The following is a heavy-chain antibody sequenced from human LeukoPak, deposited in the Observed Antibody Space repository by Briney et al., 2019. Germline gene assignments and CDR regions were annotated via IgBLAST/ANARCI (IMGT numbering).Heavy chain of an antibody. CDR2: IKSKTDGGTT. Sequence: GGSLRLSCAASGFTFSNAWMSWVRQAPGKGLEWVGRIKSKTDGGTTDYAAPVKGRFTISRDDSKNTLYLQMNSLKTEDTAVYYCTTVGSRDIVLMVYHSFDIWGQGTMVTVSS. CDR1: GFTFSNAW. V-gene: IGHV3-15*01. CDR3: TTVGSRDIVLMVYHSFDI. D-gene: IGHD2-8*01. J-gene: IGHJ3*02.